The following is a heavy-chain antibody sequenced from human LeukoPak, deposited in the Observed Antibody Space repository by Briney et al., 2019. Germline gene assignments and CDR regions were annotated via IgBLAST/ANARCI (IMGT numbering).Heavy chain of an antibody. V-gene: IGHV3-23*01. Sequence: GGSLRLSCAASGFSFSSYAMSWVRQAPGKGLEWVSAISGNGGSTYYADSVKGRFTISRDNAKNSLYLQMNSLRAEDTAVYYCARVGGIAVAEYYYYYMDVWGKGTTVTVSS. CDR2: ISGNGGST. CDR1: GFSFSSYA. CDR3: ARVGGIAVAEYYYYYMDV. D-gene: IGHD6-19*01. J-gene: IGHJ6*03.